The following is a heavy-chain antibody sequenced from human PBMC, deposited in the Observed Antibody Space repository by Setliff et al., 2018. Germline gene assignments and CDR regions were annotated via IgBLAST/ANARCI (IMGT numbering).Heavy chain of an antibody. CDR3: ARQAGLRGYYGSNSLYYFDF. Sequence: SETLSLICTVSNGSISISDFYWGWIRQSPGKGLEWIGSIYYTGDTWYKQSLEGRVTISVDTSKNQFSLGLTSVTAADTAVYYCARQAGLRGYYGSNSLYYFDFWGRGTPVTVSS. D-gene: IGHD3-10*01. J-gene: IGHJ4*01. V-gene: IGHV4-39*01. CDR1: NGSISISDFY. CDR2: IYYTGDT.